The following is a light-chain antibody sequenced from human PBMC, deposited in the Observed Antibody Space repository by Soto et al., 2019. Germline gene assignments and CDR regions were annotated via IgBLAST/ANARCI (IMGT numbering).Light chain of an antibody. CDR2: DAY. CDR3: QRYDSYYT. J-gene: IGKJ2*01. CDR1: QRITSW. V-gene: IGKV1-5*01. Sequence: DIQLTQSPSTLSASVGDRVTITCRASQRITSWLAWYQQKPGKAPKLLIYDAYRLQSGVPARFSGSGSGTEFNLTISSLQTDDFATYYCQRYDSYYTFGQGTKLDIK.